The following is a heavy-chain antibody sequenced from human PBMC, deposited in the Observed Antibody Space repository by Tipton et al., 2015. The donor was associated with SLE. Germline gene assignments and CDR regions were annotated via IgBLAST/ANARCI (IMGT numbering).Heavy chain of an antibody. CDR2: IYYSGST. V-gene: IGHV4-61*01. D-gene: IGHD4-23*01. Sequence: LSLTSTVSGGSVSSGSYYWSCIRQPPGKGLEWIGYIYYSGSTYYNPSLKSRVTISVDTSKNQFSLKLSSVTAADTAVYYCARDVAARWAFDIWGQGTMVTVSS. J-gene: IGHJ3*02. CDR3: ARDVAARWAFDI. CDR1: GGSVSSGSYY.